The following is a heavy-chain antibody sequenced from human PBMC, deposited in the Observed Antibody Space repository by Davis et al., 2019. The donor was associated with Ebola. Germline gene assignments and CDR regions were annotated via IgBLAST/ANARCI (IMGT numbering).Heavy chain of an antibody. CDR1: GFTFSSYG. CDR3: AKSGLSFGVVKYHYGMDV. CDR2: IWYDGSNK. Sequence: GGSLRLSCAASGFTFSSYGMHWVRQAPGKGLEWVAVIWYDGSNKYYADSVKGRFTISRDNSKQTLDLQMNSLRAEDTAVYYCAKSGLSFGVVKYHYGMDVWGKGTTVTVSS. J-gene: IGHJ6*04. V-gene: IGHV3-33*06. D-gene: IGHD3-3*01.